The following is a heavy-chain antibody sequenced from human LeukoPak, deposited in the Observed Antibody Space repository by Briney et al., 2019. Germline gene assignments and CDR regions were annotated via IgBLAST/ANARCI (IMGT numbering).Heavy chain of an antibody. D-gene: IGHD3-3*01. V-gene: IGHV1-18*01. Sequence: ASVKVSCKASGYTFTSYGISWVRQAPGQGLEWMGWISAYNVNTNYAQKLQGRVTMTTDTSTSTAYMELRSLRSDDTAVYYCARDRSTYYDFWSGYYEPNTYDYWGQGTLVTVSS. CDR2: ISAYNVNT. CDR1: GYTFTSYG. J-gene: IGHJ4*02. CDR3: ARDRSTYYDFWSGYYEPNTYDY.